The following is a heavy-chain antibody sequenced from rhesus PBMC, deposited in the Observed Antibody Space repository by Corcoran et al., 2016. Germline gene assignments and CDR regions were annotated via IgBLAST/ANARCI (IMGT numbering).Heavy chain of an antibody. J-gene: IGHJ4*01. V-gene: IGHV4-81*01. CDR3: ARQVYSGSSPFDY. D-gene: IGHD3-16*01. CDR2: IDGNIAGT. Sequence: QLQLQESGPGLVKPSETLSLTCSVSGGSIRGYYWRWLRQPPGQGLEWIGNIDGNIAGTNYNPSLKSRVTISKDTSKNQFSLKLSSVTAADTAVYYCARQVYSGSSPFDYWGQGVLVTVSS. CDR1: GGSIRGYY.